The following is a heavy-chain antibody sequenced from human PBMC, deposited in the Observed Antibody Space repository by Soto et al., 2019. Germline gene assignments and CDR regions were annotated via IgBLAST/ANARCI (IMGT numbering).Heavy chain of an antibody. V-gene: IGHV4-34*01. CDR3: ARVRNFDTSGWRHFYYFDY. D-gene: IGHD6-19*01. J-gene: IGHJ4*02. Sequence: SETLSLTCAVYGDSLSGSYCSGIRPPPGKGLEWIGEINDSATTKYNPSLKSRVTISLDTSKNQFSLKMSSVTAADTAVYYCARVRNFDTSGWRHFYYFDYWGQGTLVTVSS. CDR1: GDSLSGSY. CDR2: INDSATT.